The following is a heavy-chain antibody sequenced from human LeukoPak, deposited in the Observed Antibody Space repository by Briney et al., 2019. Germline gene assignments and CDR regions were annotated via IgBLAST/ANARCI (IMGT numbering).Heavy chain of an antibody. Sequence: PGGSLRLSCAASGFTFSSYAMSWVRQAPGKGLEWGSAISGSGGSTYYADSVKGRFTISRDNSKNTLYLQMSSLRAEDTAVYYCAKASSSSWYVLGNWGQGTLVTVSS. V-gene: IGHV3-23*01. J-gene: IGHJ4*02. D-gene: IGHD6-13*01. CDR2: ISGSGGST. CDR1: GFTFSSYA. CDR3: AKASSSSWYVLGN.